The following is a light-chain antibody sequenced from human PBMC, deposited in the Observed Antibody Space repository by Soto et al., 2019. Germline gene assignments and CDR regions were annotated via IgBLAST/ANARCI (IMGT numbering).Light chain of an antibody. CDR3: QQYDNLPRLT. V-gene: IGKV1-33*01. CDR1: QDISNY. CDR2: DAS. Sequence: DIQMTQSPSSLSASVGDRVTITCQASQDISNYLNWYQQKPGKAPKLLIYDASNLETGVPSRFIGSVSGTDFTFTISSLQPEDIATYYCQQYDNLPRLTFGGGTKVEIK. J-gene: IGKJ4*01.